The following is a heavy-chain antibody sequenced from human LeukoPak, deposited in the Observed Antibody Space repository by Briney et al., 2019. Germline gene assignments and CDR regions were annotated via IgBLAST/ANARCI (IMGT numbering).Heavy chain of an antibody. J-gene: IGHJ4*02. CDR1: GFNFKKYA. V-gene: IGHV3-64D*06. Sequence: GGSLRLSCSASGFNFKKYAMHWVRQAPGKGLEYVLAINSNGGRTYYADSVKGRFTISRDNYKNTLFLQMSSLRVEDTAVYYCVKNLYYDNSGYYSGAFDYWGQGTLVTVSS. D-gene: IGHD3-22*01. CDR2: INSNGGRT. CDR3: VKNLYYDNSGYYSGAFDY.